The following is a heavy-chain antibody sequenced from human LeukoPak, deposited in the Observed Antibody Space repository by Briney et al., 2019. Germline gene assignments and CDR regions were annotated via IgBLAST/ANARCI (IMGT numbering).Heavy chain of an antibody. CDR1: GGTFSSYA. Sequence: ASVKVSCKASGGTFSSYAISWVRQAPGQGLEWMGGIIPIFGTANSAQKFQGRVTITTDESTSTAYMELRSLRSEDTAVYFCARNVYRPMYNRFDPWGQGTLVTVSS. J-gene: IGHJ5*02. V-gene: IGHV1-69*05. CDR3: ARNVYRPMYNRFDP. D-gene: IGHD4-11*01. CDR2: IIPIFGTA.